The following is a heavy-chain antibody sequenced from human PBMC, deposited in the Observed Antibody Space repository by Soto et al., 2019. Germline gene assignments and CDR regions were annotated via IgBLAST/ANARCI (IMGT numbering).Heavy chain of an antibody. Sequence: PSETLSLTCTVSGGSISSYFWSWIRQPPGKGLEWIGYFYYSGSTNYNPSLKSRVTISLDTSKNQFSLKLSSVTAADTAVYYCARGALTTYFDYWGQGTLVTVSS. CDR3: ARGALTTYFDY. J-gene: IGHJ4*02. CDR1: GGSISSYF. CDR2: FYYSGST. V-gene: IGHV4-59*01.